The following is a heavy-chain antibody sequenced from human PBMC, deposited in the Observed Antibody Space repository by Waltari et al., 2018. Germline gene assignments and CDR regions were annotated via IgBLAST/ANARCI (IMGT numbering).Heavy chain of an antibody. V-gene: IGHV1-2*06. J-gene: IGHJ4*02. CDR1: GYTFTGYY. Sequence: QVQLVQSGAEVKKPGASVKVSCKASGYTFTGYYMHWVRQAPGQGLEWMGRINPSSGRTNYAQKFQGRVTMTRDTSISTAYMELSRLRSDDTAVYYCARLVVVVAATLSDYWGQGTLVTVSS. D-gene: IGHD2-15*01. CDR3: ARLVVVVAATLSDY. CDR2: INPSSGRT.